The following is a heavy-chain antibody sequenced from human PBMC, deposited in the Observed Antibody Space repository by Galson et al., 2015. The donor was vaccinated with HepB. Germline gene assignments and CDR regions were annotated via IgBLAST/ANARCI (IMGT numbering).Heavy chain of an antibody. V-gene: IGHV3-53*01. D-gene: IGHD5-24*01. CDR3: MRRWQ. CDR1: EFTVSNNY. CDR2: IYSNGNT. Sequence: LRLSCAASEFTVSNNYMSWVRQAPGKGPEWVSLIYSNGNTRYADSVRGRFAISRDNSKNTLYLQMNNLTAEDTAVYYCMRRWQWGQGTLVIVSS. J-gene: IGHJ4*02.